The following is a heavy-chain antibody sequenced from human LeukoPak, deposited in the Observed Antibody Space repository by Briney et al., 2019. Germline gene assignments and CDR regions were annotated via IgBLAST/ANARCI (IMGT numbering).Heavy chain of an antibody. CDR2: IYYSGST. Sequence: SETLSLTCTVSGGSISSSSYSWGWIRQPPGKGLEWIGSIYYSGSTYYNPSLKSRVTISVDTSKNQFSLKLSSVTAADTAVYYCARTRDAYNSRLGSWGQGALVTVSS. J-gene: IGHJ4*02. CDR3: ARTRDAYNSRLGS. V-gene: IGHV4-39*01. D-gene: IGHD5-24*01. CDR1: GGSISSSSYS.